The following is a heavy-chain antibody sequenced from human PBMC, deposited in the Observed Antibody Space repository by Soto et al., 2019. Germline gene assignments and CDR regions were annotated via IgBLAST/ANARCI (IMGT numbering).Heavy chain of an antibody. D-gene: IGHD3-16*01. CDR3: ARSITFGGVPL. Sequence: GSLILSCAASGFMFGTYSMNWVRQGPGKGLEWVSYISSSSSTYYSDSVKGRFSISRDNSKNTLYLQMNSLRAEDTAVYYCARSITFGGVPLWGQGTLVTVSS. J-gene: IGHJ4*02. CDR2: ISSSSST. CDR1: GFMFGTYS. V-gene: IGHV3-48*02.